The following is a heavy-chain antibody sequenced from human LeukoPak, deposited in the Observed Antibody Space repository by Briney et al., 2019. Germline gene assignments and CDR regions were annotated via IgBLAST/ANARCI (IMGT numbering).Heavy chain of an antibody. V-gene: IGHV3-53*01. D-gene: IGHD7-27*01. CDR1: GFTVSSNY. J-gene: IGHJ5*02. CDR3: ATGEFDP. Sequence: GGSLRLSCAASGFTVSSNYMSWVRQAPGKGLEWVSVIYSSGGTNYADSVKGRFTISRDNSKNTLYLQMNRLRAEDTAVYYCATGEFDPWDQGTLVTVSS. CDR2: IYSSGGT.